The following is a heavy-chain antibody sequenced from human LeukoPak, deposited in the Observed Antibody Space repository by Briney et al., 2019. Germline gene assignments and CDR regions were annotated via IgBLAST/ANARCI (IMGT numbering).Heavy chain of an antibody. Sequence: ASVKVSCKASGYSFGAYYMHWVRQAPGQGLEWMGCINPNTGATSYIQNFQGRVSMTRDTSITTAYMELSRLRSDDTAVYYCTKDQGIAVAGTDWGQGTMVTVSS. CDR3: TKDQGIAVAGTD. D-gene: IGHD6-19*01. J-gene: IGHJ3*01. CDR1: GYSFGAYY. V-gene: IGHV1-2*02. CDR2: INPNTGAT.